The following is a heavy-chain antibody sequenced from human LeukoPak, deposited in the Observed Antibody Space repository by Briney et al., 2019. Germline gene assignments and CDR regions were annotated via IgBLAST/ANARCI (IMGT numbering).Heavy chain of an antibody. V-gene: IGHV1-8*01. J-gene: IGHJ4*02. CDR1: GYTFTSYD. Sequence: ASVKVSCKASGYTFTSYDINWVRQATGQGLEWMGWMNPNSGNTGYAQKFQGRVTMTRNTSISTAYMELSNLRSEDTAVYYCARSLKRGYCSSTSCYPIAHWGQGTLVTVSS. D-gene: IGHD2-2*01. CDR2: MNPNSGNT. CDR3: ARSLKRGYCSSTSCYPIAH.